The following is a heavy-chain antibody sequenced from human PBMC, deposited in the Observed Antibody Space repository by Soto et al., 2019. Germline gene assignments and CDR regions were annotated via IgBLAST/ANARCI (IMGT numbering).Heavy chain of an antibody. CDR1: GFIFSNYE. CDR2: ISRSGTTI. CDR3: ARVAEGYNSGFDPNDY. D-gene: IGHD3-9*01. J-gene: IGHJ4*02. V-gene: IGHV3-48*03. Sequence: GWSLRLSCAASGFIFSNYEMTWVRQAPGKGLEWISHISRSGTTIYYSDSVRGRFTISRDNAKNSLYLQMNSLRAEDTAVYYCARVAEGYNSGFDPNDYWGQGALVTVSS.